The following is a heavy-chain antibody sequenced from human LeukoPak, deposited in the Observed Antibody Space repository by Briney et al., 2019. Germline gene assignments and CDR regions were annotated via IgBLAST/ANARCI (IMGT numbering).Heavy chain of an antibody. CDR3: ARELTGFDY. Sequence: SQTLSLTCALSGDSVSSNSAAWNWIRQSPSRGLEWLGRTYYRSKWYNESAISMKSPITINADTSKNQFSLQLNSVTSEDTAVYYCARELTGFDYWGQGTLVTVSS. CDR2: TYYRSKWYN. D-gene: IGHD7-27*01. V-gene: IGHV6-1*01. J-gene: IGHJ4*02. CDR1: GDSVSSNSAA.